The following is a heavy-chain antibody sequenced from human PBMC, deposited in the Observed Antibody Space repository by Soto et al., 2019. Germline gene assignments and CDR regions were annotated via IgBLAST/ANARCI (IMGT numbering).Heavy chain of an antibody. V-gene: IGHV5-51*01. Sequence: HGESLKISCEGSGYSFTSYWIAWVRQMPGKGLEGMGMIWPADSDTRYSPSLQGQVTISADKAISTAYLHWSRLRPSHTAMYYCSRVSSVRSPLDFWGQGALGT. CDR1: GYSFTSYW. CDR3: SRVSSVRSPLDF. D-gene: IGHD3-22*01. CDR2: IWPADSDT. J-gene: IGHJ4*02.